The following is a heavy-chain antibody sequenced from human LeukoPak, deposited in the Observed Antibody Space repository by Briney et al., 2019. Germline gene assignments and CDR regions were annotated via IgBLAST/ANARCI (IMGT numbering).Heavy chain of an antibody. V-gene: IGHV4-39*07. CDR1: GDSISSSNCY. CDR2: INHSGST. Sequence: PSETLSLTCTVSGDSISSSNCYWGWIRQPPGKGLEWIGAINHSGSTNYNPSLKSRVTISVDTSKNQFSLKMSSVTAADTAVYFCARGGPPGYYYDYYMDVWGKGTTVTISS. J-gene: IGHJ6*03. CDR3: ARGGPPGYYYDYYMDV.